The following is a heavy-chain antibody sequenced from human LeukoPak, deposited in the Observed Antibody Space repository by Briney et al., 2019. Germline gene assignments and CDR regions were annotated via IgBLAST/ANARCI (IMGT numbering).Heavy chain of an antibody. Sequence: PSETLSLTCTVSGGSISSYNWSWIRQPPEKGLEWIGEINHRASTNYKPSLKSRVPISVDTSKNQFSLKLSSVTASDTAVYYCARVYCSSTSCYRWFDPWGQGTLVTVSS. J-gene: IGHJ5*02. D-gene: IGHD2-2*01. V-gene: IGHV4-34*01. CDR1: GGSISSYN. CDR3: ARVYCSSTSCYRWFDP. CDR2: INHRAST.